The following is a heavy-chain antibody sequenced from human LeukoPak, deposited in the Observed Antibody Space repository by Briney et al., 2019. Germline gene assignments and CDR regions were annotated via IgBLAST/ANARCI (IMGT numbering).Heavy chain of an antibody. D-gene: IGHD3-22*01. CDR1: GFTFSSYA. J-gene: IGHJ4*02. Sequence: HPGGSLRLCCAASGFTFSSYAMSWVRQAPGKGLEWVSAISGSGGSTYYADSVKGRFTISGDNSKNTLYLQMNSLRAEDTAVYYCAIDRSDSPFDYWGQGTLVTVPS. CDR3: AIDRSDSPFDY. V-gene: IGHV3-23*01. CDR2: ISGSGGST.